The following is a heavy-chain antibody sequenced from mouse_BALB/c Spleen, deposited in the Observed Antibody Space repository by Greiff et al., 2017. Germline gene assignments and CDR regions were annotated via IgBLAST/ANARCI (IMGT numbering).Heavy chain of an antibody. CDR1: GFTFSDFY. CDR3: SRDAPSAATWYFDV. Sequence: EVQVVESGGGLVQPGGSLRLSCATSGFTFSDFYMEWVRQPPGKRLEWIAASRNKANDYTTEYSAAVKGRFIVTRATSQSILYLQMNALRAEDTAIDYCSRDAPSAATWYFDVWGAGTTVTVSS. V-gene: IGHV7-1*02. D-gene: IGHD1-2*01. J-gene: IGHJ1*01. CDR2: SRNKANDYTT.